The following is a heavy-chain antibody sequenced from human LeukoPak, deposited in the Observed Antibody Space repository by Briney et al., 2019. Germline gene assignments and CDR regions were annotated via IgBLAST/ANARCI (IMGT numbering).Heavy chain of an antibody. V-gene: IGHV4-39*01. CDR2: IFFSVST. CDR3: ARHSKSACDPRVVDY. J-gene: IGHJ4*02. Sequence: PPETLSLACTVSGGSLCISSYCWGWTRQPPGKGLEWHGSIFFSVSTYNNPSLKRRVPISVATPKTHCSLKLRSVTPADRAVYICARHSKSACDPRVVDYGGQGNLVTVSS. CDR1: GGSLCISSYC.